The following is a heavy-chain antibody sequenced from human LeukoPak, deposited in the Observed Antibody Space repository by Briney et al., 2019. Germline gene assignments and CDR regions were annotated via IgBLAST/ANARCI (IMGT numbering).Heavy chain of an antibody. CDR3: GRDSGPDIVVVPTDY. CDR1: GFTFGDYA. V-gene: IGHV3-49*03. D-gene: IGHD2-2*01. J-gene: IGHJ4*02. Sequence: QAGGSLRLSCTASGFTFGDYAMSWFRQAPRKGLEWVGFIRSKAYGGTTEYAASVKGRFTISRDDSKSIAYLQMNSLKTEDTAVYYCGRDSGPDIVVVPTDYWGQGTLVTVSS. CDR2: IRSKAYGGTT.